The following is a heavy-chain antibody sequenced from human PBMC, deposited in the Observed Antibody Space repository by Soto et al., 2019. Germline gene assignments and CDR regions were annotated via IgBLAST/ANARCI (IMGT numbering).Heavy chain of an antibody. V-gene: IGHV1-2*02. D-gene: IGHD1-1*01. CDR3: ARALPEIRMMEGGSFDP. CDR1: AYTFTDYY. Sequence: ASVKVSCKASAYTFTDYYIHWVRQAPGQGLEWMGWINPNSGGSYFAQKFLGRVTMTRDTSITTAYMELSRLRSHDTAVYYCARALPEIRMMEGGSFDPWGQGTVVTVSS. CDR2: INPNSGGS. J-gene: IGHJ5*02.